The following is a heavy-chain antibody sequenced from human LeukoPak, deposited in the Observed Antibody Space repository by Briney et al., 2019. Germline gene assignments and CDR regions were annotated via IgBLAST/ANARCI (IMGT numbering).Heavy chain of an antibody. J-gene: IGHJ4*02. Sequence: SVKVSCKASGGTFSSYAISWVRQAPGQGLEWMGGIIPIFGTANYAQKFQGRVTITADESTSTAYMELSSLRSEDTAVYYCARDGQEQLASKSDYWGQGTLVTVSS. CDR1: GGTFSSYA. D-gene: IGHD6-6*01. V-gene: IGHV1-69*13. CDR3: ARDGQEQLASKSDY. CDR2: IIPIFGTA.